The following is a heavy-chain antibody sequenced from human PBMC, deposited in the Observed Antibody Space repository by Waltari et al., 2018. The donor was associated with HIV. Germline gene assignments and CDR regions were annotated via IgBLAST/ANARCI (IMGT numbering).Heavy chain of an antibody. CDR3: ARDGSYLPFDY. Sequence: QVQLVESGGGVVQPGRSLRLSCAASGFTFSTAGMHWVRQAPGKGLGGVAVISYLGNNEYYSDSVKGRFTISRDNSKNTLYLQMNSLITEDTAVYYCARDGSYLPFDYWGQGTLVTVSS. V-gene: IGHV3-30*03. J-gene: IGHJ4*02. CDR1: GFTFSTAG. CDR2: ISYLGNNE. D-gene: IGHD2-2*03.